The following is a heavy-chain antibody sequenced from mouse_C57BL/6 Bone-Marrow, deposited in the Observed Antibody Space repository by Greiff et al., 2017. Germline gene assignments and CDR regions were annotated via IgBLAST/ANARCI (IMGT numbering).Heavy chain of an antibody. J-gene: IGHJ4*01. D-gene: IGHD2-4*01. Sequence: VKLMESGAELARPGASVKLSCKASGYTFTSYGISWVKQRTGQGLEWIGEIYPRSGNTYYNEKFKGKATLTADKSSSTAYMVLRSLTSEDSAVYFCARGEDYDGGSYAMDYWCQGTSVTVSS. V-gene: IGHV1-81*01. CDR1: GYTFTSYG. CDR3: ARGEDYDGGSYAMDY. CDR2: IYPRSGNT.